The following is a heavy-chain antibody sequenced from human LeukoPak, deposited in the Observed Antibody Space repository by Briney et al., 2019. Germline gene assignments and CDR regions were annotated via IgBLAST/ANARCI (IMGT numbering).Heavy chain of an antibody. J-gene: IGHJ3*02. Sequence: ASVKVSCKASGYTFTSYGISWVRQAPGQGLEWMGWISAYNGNTNYAQKLQGRVTMTRDTSTSTVYMELSSLRSEDTAIYYCARIRDGYNDAYDIWGQGTVVTVPS. CDR1: GYTFTSYG. CDR3: ARIRDGYNDAYDI. CDR2: ISAYNGNT. D-gene: IGHD5-24*01. V-gene: IGHV1-18*01.